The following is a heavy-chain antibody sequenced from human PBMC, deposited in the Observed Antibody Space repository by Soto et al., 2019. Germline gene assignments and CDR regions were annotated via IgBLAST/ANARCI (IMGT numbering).Heavy chain of an antibody. Sequence: ASVKVSCKASGDTFSFYSINWVRQAPGLGLEWMGRVNPILSMSNYAQRFQGRVTMTADKSTSTTYMELSGLRSEDTAMYYCATSYGSGYRAFDYWG. CDR3: ATSYGSGYRAFDY. D-gene: IGHD3-10*01. CDR2: VNPILSMS. CDR1: GDTFSFYS. V-gene: IGHV1-69*02. J-gene: IGHJ4*01.